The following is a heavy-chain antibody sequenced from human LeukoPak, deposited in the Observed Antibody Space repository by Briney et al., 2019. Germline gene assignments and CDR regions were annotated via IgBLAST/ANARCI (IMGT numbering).Heavy chain of an antibody. CDR2: ISSNGGNT. D-gene: IGHD7-27*01. CDR3: VKDHDWGAFHI. Sequence: GGCLRLSCSASGFTFSTYAMHWVRQAPGKGLEYVSGISSNGGNTYYADSGKGRFTISRDNSKNTLYLQMSSLRAEDTAVYYCVKDHDWGAFHIWGQGTMVTVSS. V-gene: IGHV3-64D*06. J-gene: IGHJ3*02. CDR1: GFTFSTYA.